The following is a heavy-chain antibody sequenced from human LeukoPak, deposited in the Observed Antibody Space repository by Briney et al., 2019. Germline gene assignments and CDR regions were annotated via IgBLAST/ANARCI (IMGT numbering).Heavy chain of an antibody. V-gene: IGHV4-4*02. Sequence: PSGTLSLTCAVSGGSISSSNWWSWVRQPPGKGLEWIGEIYHSGSTNYSPSLKSRVTISVDKSKNQFSLKLSSVTAADTAVYYCASLGYYDILTGSSTYAFDIWGQGTMVTVSS. D-gene: IGHD3-9*01. CDR2: IYHSGST. CDR1: GGSISSSNW. J-gene: IGHJ3*02. CDR3: ASLGYYDILTGSSTYAFDI.